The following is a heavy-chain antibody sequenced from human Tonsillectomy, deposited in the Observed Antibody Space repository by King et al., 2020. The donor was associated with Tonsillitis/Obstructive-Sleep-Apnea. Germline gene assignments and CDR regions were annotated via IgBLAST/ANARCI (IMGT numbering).Heavy chain of an antibody. V-gene: IGHV3-15*01. J-gene: IGHJ6*03. CDR3: TADRIQPLHVNYYYSMDV. Sequence: EVQLVEAGGGLVKPGESLRLSCAASGFTFINAWMSWVRQAPGKGLEWVGRIKSKIDGGTTDYAATVKGRFTISRDDSKNTLYLQIKSLKTEDTAVYYSTADRIQPLHVNYYYSMDVWGQGTPVTVSS. D-gene: IGHD5-18*01. CDR1: GFTFINAW. CDR2: IKSKIDGGTT.